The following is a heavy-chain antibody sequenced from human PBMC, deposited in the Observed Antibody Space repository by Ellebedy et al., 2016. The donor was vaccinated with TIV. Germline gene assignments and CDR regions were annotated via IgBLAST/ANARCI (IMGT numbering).Heavy chain of an antibody. D-gene: IGHD3-9*01. CDR3: AREGDYDILNYGMDV. CDR1: GGTFSSYA. J-gene: IGHJ6*02. Sequence: SVKVSXXASGGTFSSYAISWVRQAPGQGLEWMGGIIPIFGTANYAQKFQGRVTITADKSTSTAYMELSSLRSEDTAVYYCAREGDYDILNYGMDVWGQGTTVTVSS. CDR2: IIPIFGTA. V-gene: IGHV1-69*06.